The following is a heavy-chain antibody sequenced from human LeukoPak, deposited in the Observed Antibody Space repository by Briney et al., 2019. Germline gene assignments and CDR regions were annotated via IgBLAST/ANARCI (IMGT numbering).Heavy chain of an antibody. J-gene: IGHJ4*02. CDR2: IEQDGSQK. Sequence: PGGSLRLSCAASGFTFSTYWMTWVRQAPGKGLEWVTHIEQDGSQKSYVDSVKGRFTISRDNAKNSLYLQMSSLRDEDTAVYYCARDVGWYRFDYWGQGTLVTVSS. CDR3: ARDVGWYRFDY. V-gene: IGHV3-7*03. CDR1: GFTFSTYW. D-gene: IGHD6-19*01.